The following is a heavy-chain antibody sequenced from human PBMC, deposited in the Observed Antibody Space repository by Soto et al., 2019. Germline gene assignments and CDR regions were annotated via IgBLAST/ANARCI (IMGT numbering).Heavy chain of an antibody. J-gene: IGHJ6*02. V-gene: IGHV1-46*01. CDR1: GSTFTNSY. D-gene: IGHD3-16*02. CDR3: AREYRPKGLGV. CDR2: INPSTGST. Sequence: ASVKVSCKVSGSTFTNSYVHWVRQAPGQGLEWMGIINPSTGSTAYAQTFQWRVTMTRDTSTSTVCMDLSSLRSEDTAVYYCAREYRPKGLGVWGQGTTVTVSS.